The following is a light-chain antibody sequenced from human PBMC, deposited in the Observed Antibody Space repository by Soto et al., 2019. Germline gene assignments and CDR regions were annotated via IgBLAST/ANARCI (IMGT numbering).Light chain of an antibody. CDR1: TNDVGGYNY. Sequence: QSVLTQPASVSGSPGQSITISCSGTTNDVGGYNYVSWYPQHPGKAPKLLIYGVTDRPSGVSSRFSGSKSGNAASLTISGLQAEDEGDYYCSSYTSSYTWVFGGGTKLTVL. V-gene: IGLV2-14*03. CDR2: GVT. CDR3: SSYTSSYTWV. J-gene: IGLJ3*02.